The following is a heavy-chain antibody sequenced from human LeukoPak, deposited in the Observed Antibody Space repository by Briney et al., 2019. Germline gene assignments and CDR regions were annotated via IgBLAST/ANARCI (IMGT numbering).Heavy chain of an antibody. CDR2: IYTSGST. Sequence: ASETLSLTCTVSGGSISSYYWSWIRQPAGKGLEWIGRIYTSGSTNYNPSLKSRVTISVDTSKNQFSLKLSSVTAADTAVYYCAGATLAAGWFDPWGQGTLVTVSS. CDR1: GGSISSYY. V-gene: IGHV4-4*07. CDR3: AGATLAAGWFDP. J-gene: IGHJ5*02. D-gene: IGHD2-15*01.